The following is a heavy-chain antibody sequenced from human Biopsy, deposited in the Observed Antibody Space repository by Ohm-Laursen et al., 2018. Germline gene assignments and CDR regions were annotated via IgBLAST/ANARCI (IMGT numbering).Heavy chain of an antibody. Sequence: PSQTLSLTCPVYNVSFSSFYWSWIRQPPGKGLEWIGEISHTGSTNHNPSLKSRVSMSVDTSKNQLSLTLRSVTAADTAVYYCARDLPSSYYYAMDVWGQGTTVTVSS. J-gene: IGHJ6*02. CDR3: ARDLPSSYYYAMDV. V-gene: IGHV4-34*09. CDR2: ISHTGST. CDR1: NVSFSSFY.